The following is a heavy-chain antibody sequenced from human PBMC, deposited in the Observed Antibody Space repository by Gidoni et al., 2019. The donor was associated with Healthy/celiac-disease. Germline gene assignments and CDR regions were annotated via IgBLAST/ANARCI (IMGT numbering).Heavy chain of an antibody. CDR2: IYYSGST. V-gene: IGHV4-39*01. J-gene: IGHJ5*02. Sequence: QLQLQESGPGLVKPSETLSLTCTVSGGSISSSSYYWGWIRQPPGKGLEWIGSIYYSGSTYYNPSLKSRVTISVDTSKNQFSLKLSSVTAADTAVYYCARHGRSPRGWFDPWGQGTLVTVSS. D-gene: IGHD1-26*01. CDR1: GGSISSSSYY. CDR3: ARHGRSPRGWFDP.